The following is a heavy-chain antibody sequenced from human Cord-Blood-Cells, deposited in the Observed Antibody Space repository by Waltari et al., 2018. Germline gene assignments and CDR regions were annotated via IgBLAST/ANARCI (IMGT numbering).Heavy chain of an antibody. CDR2: INPNSGGT. Sequence: QVQLVQSGAEVKKPGASVKVSCKASGYTFTGYHMHWVREAPGQGLEWMVWINPNSGGTNYEQKFQGRVTMTRDTSISTAYMELSRLRSDDTAVYYCARDRRRFLEWLLYYWGQGTLVTVSS. J-gene: IGHJ4*02. CDR3: ARDRRRFLEWLLYY. D-gene: IGHD3-3*01. V-gene: IGHV1-2*02. CDR1: GYTFTGYH.